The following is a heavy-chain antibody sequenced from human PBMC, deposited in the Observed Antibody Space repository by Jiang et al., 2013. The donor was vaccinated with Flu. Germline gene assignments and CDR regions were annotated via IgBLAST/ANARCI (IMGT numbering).Heavy chain of an antibody. V-gene: IGHV4-59*08. CDR1: GGSISSYY. CDR3: ARLKPSDYYDSSGYLVGMDV. CDR2: SITVGAP. Sequence: PGLVKPSETLSLTCTVSGGSISSYYWSWIRQPQGRDWSGLGISITVGAPTXTLPSRVRVTISVDTSKNQFSLKLSSVTAADTAVYYCARLKPSDYYDSSGYLVGMDVWGQGTTVTVSS. J-gene: IGHJ6*02. D-gene: IGHD3-22*01.